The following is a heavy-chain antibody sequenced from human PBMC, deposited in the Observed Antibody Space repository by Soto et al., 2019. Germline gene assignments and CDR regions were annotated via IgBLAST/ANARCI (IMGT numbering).Heavy chain of an antibody. V-gene: IGHV4-34*01. CDR2: INHSGST. D-gene: IGHD3-3*01. CDR3: ARGAIFGVVNKGYYYYYYGMDV. CDR1: GGSFSGYY. J-gene: IGHJ6*02. Sequence: SETLSLTCAVYGGSFSGYYWSWIRQPPGKGLEWIGEINHSGSTNYNPSLKSRVTISVDTSKNQFSLKLSSVTAADTAVYYCARGAIFGVVNKGYYYYYYGMDVWGQGTTVTVSS.